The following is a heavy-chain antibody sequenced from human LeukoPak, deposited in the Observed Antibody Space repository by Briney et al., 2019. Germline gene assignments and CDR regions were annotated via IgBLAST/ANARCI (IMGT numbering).Heavy chain of an antibody. CDR3: ARSVVLYYFDY. Sequence: PSETLSLTCTVSGDSMSNYYWSWIRPPPGKGLEWIGYIYYSGSTSYNPSLKSRVTISEDTSKNQFSLKLSSVTAADTAVYYCARSVVLYYFDYWGQGTLVTVSS. V-gene: IGHV4-59*01. J-gene: IGHJ4*02. CDR1: GDSMSNYY. D-gene: IGHD2-2*01. CDR2: IYYSGST.